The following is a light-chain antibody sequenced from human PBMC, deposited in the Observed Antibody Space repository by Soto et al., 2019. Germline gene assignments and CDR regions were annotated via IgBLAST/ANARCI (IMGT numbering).Light chain of an antibody. CDR1: SSDIGAYNR. Sequence: QSALTQPPSVSGSPGQSVTISCTGTSSDIGAYNRVSWYQQPPGTAPKLMIYEVRDRTSGVPDRFSGSKSGNTASLTISGLQAEDGADYYCSSYTSSNTLIFGGGTQLTVL. CDR2: EVR. J-gene: IGLJ7*01. V-gene: IGLV2-18*02. CDR3: SSYTSSNTLI.